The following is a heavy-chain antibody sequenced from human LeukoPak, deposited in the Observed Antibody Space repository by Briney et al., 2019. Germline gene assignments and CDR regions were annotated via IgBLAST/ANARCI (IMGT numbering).Heavy chain of an antibody. Sequence: GGSLRLSCAASGFSISDHYMDWVRQAAGKGLEWVGRVRNKPNGYTTDYGTSVKGRFTNSRDESKNSLYLQMNSLASEDTAVYYCTRVRHGDYFDYWGQGTLVSVCS. CDR2: VRNKPNGYTT. CDR3: TRVRHGDYFDY. CDR1: GFSISDHY. J-gene: IGHJ4*02. D-gene: IGHD4-17*01. V-gene: IGHV3-72*01.